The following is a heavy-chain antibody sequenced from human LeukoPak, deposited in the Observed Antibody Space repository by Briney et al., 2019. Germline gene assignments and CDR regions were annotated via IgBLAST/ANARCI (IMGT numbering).Heavy chain of an antibody. J-gene: IGHJ4*02. D-gene: IGHD4-17*01. CDR3: ARGTARSDY. CDR1: GFTFSSYA. Sequence: GGSLRLSCAASGFTFSSYAMHWVRQAPGKGLEWVAVISYDESDKYYADSVKGRFTISRDNAKNSLYLQMNSLRAEDTAVYYCARGTARSDYWGQGTLVTVSS. CDR2: ISYDESDK. V-gene: IGHV3-30-3*01.